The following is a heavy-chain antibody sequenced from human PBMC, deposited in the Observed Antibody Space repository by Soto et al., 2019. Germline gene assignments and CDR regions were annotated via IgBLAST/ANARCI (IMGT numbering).Heavy chain of an antibody. CDR1: GFILSDCA. Sequence: EVQLVESGGGLVQPGGSLRLSCATSGFILSDCAMNWVRQAPGKGLEWVSYISSSSSVIDYADSVKGRFTVSRDNARNALYLQMNSLRAEDTAVYYFARDLSWGSHWYYYMGVWGKGTTVTGSS. CDR2: ISSSSSVI. V-gene: IGHV3-48*01. CDR3: ARDLSWGSHWYYYMGV. D-gene: IGHD3-16*01. J-gene: IGHJ6*03.